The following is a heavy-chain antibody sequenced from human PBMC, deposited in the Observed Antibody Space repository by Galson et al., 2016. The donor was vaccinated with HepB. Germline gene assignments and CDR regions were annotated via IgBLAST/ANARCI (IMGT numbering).Heavy chain of an antibody. CDR1: GFTFSSYA. D-gene: IGHD4-23*01. V-gene: IGHV3-30*03. J-gene: IGHJ4*02. CDR2: ISYDGSHK. Sequence: SLRLSCAASGFTFSSYAMHWVRQAPGKGLEWVAVISYDGSHKYYAASVKGRFTISRDNSKNTLSLQMNSLRAEETAVYYCVRVPMPHYDFGGLPFDHWGQGTRVTVSS. CDR3: VRVPMPHYDFGGLPFDH.